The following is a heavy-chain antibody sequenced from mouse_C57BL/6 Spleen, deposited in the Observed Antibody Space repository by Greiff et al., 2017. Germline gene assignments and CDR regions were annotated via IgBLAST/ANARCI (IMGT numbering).Heavy chain of an antibody. CDR2: IDPSDSYT. Sequence: QVQLQQPGAELVMPGASVKLSCKASRYTFTSYWMHWVKQRPGQGLEWIGEIDPSDSYTNYNQKFKGKSTLTVDKSSSTAYMQLSSLTSEDSAVYYCARRDDYDYYYAMDYWGQGTSVTVSS. D-gene: IGHD2-4*01. V-gene: IGHV1-69*01. CDR3: ARRDDYDYYYAMDY. J-gene: IGHJ4*01. CDR1: RYTFTSYW.